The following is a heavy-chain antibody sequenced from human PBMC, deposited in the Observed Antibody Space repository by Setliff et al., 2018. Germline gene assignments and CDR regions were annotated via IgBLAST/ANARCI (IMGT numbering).Heavy chain of an antibody. D-gene: IGHD2-15*01. Sequence: ASVKVSCKASGYTFTSYGISWVRQAPGQGLEWMGWISAYNGNTNYAQKLQGRVTMTTDTSTSTVYMELRSLRSDDTAVYYCARVVGSGGNGGHWYFDLWGRGTLVTVSS. CDR1: GYTFTSYG. CDR2: ISAYNGNT. J-gene: IGHJ2*01. V-gene: IGHV1-18*01. CDR3: ARVVGSGGNGGHWYFDL.